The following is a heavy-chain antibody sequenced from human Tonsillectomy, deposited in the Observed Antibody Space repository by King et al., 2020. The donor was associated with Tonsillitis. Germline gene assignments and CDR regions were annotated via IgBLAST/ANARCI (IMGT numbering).Heavy chain of an antibody. V-gene: IGHV3-48*01. CDR2: ISSTSSTM. J-gene: IGHJ4*02. CDR1: GFTFSSYR. D-gene: IGHD1-26*01. Sequence: VQLVESGGGLVQPGGSLRLSCAASGFTFSSYRMNWVRQAPGKGLEWVSYISSTSSTMYYADSVKGRFTTSRDNAKNSLYLQMNSLRAEDTAVYYCARDLALYSGSYYRSDYWGQGTLVTVSS. CDR3: ARDLALYSGSYYRSDY.